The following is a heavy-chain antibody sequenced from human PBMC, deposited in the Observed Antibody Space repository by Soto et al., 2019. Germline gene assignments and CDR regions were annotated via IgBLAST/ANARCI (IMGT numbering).Heavy chain of an antibody. J-gene: IGHJ5*02. D-gene: IGHD1-7*01. Sequence: GAPAEVSCKAARYTFASYCISSRRHAPGQGLEWMGWISAYNGNTNYAQKLQGRVTMTTDKSTSTAYMELRSLRSDDTAVYYCARGNWNYLWWFDPWGQGTLVTVSS. CDR2: ISAYNGNT. CDR3: ARGNWNYLWWFDP. V-gene: IGHV1-18*01. CDR1: RYTFASYC.